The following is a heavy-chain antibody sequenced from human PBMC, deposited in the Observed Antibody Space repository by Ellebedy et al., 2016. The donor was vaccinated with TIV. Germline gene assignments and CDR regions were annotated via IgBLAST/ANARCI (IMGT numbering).Heavy chain of an antibody. J-gene: IGHJ4*02. V-gene: IGHV3-53*01. CDR1: GLTVISNY. CDR3: ATFKWGTDYFEN. Sequence: PGGSLRLSCAASGLTVISNYMAWVRPPPGKGLEWVPLIYSGGATYYADPVKARFTISRDKSTNTLHLQMDNLSAEDTAVYYCATFKWGTDYFENWGQGTLVTVSS. CDR2: IYSGGAT. D-gene: IGHD7-27*01.